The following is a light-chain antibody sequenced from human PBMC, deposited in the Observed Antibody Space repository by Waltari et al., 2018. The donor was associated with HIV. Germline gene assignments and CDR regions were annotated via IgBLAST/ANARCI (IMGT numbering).Light chain of an antibody. V-gene: IGLV6-57*01. J-gene: IGLJ2*01. Sequence: NFLLTQPHSVSESPGKTVSISCSRSGGSIARYYVRRYQQRPGSSPTTVIYEDNQRPSGVPDRFSGSIDSSSNSASLTISGLKTEDEADYYCQSYDSNNVLFGGGTKLTVL. CDR1: GGSIARYY. CDR3: QSYDSNNVL. CDR2: EDN.